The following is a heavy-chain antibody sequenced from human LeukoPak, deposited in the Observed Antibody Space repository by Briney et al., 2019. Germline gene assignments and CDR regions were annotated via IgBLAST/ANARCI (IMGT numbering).Heavy chain of an antibody. Sequence: GGSLRLSCVASGFTFDTYSMNWIRQAPGKGLEWTSYITDDSKTMYYADSVKGRFTISRDNAKNALYLQMNSLRAEDTAVYYCAKQHAATGGYFDYWGQGTLVTVSS. J-gene: IGHJ4*02. CDR3: AKQHAATGGYFDY. CDR1: GFTFDTYS. D-gene: IGHD1/OR15-1a*01. CDR2: ITDDSKTM. V-gene: IGHV3-48*04.